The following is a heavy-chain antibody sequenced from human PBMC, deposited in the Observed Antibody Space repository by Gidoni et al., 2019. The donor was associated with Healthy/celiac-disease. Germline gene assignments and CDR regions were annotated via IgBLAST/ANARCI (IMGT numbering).Heavy chain of an antibody. CDR2: ISSSSGYI. J-gene: IGHJ6*02. V-gene: IGHV3-21*01. CDR3: ARGSPSDGMDV. Sequence: EVQLVESGGGLVKPGGSRRLSCAASGFTFSSYSMNWARQAPGKGLEWVASISSSSGYIYKADSVKGRFTISRDNAKNSLYLQMNSLRAEDRAVYYCARGSPSDGMDVWGQGTTVTVSS. CDR1: GFTFSSYS.